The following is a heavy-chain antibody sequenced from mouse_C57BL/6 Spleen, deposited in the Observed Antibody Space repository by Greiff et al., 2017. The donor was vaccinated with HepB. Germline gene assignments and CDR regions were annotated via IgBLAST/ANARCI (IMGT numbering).Heavy chain of an antibody. V-gene: IGHV2-2*01. CDR2: IWSGGST. CDR3: ARERPLHYGSSYFDY. J-gene: IGHJ2*01. Sequence: QVQLQQSGPGLVQPSQCLSITCTASGFSLTSYGVHWVRQSPGKGLEWLGVIWSGGSTDYNAAFISSLNISTDNSKIKAFLKMNSLQADDTAIYYCARERPLHYGSSYFDYWGQGPTLTVSS. D-gene: IGHD1-1*01. CDR1: GFSLTSYG.